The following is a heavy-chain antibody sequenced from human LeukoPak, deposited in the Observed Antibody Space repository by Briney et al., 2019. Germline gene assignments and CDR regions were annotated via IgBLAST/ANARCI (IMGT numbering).Heavy chain of an antibody. CDR3: AKRGVVIRVILVGFHKEAYYFDS. CDR1: GTTLSNYG. D-gene: IGHD3-22*01. J-gene: IGHJ4*02. CDR2: LRVGGAST. V-gene: IGHV3-23*01. Sequence: PGGSLRPSCAVSGTTLSNYGMTWVRQAPGNGLGWVAGLRVGGASTNYADSVKGGFTISRDNAKNTLYLQMNSLRAEDTAVYFCAKRGVVIRVILVGFHKEAYYFDSWGQGVLVTVSS.